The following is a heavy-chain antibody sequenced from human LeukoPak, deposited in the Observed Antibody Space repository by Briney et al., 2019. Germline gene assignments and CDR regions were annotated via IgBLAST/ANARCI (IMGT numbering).Heavy chain of an antibody. D-gene: IGHD6-19*01. CDR3: ARDTTSSGWYWFDP. Sequence: PGGSLRLSCAASGFTFSSYAMHWVRQAPGKGLEWVAVISYDGSNKYYTDSVKGRFTISRDNSKNTLYLQMNSLRAEDTAVYYCARDTTSSGWYWFDPWGQGTLVTVSS. CDR2: ISYDGSNK. CDR1: GFTFSSYA. J-gene: IGHJ5*02. V-gene: IGHV3-30*04.